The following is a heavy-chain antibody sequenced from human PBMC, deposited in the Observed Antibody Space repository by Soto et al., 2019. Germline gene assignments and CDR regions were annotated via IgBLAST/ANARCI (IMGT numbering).Heavy chain of an antibody. J-gene: IGHJ4*02. CDR3: ARRPDQYYDSSGYYYWFDY. V-gene: IGHV4-59*01. D-gene: IGHD3-22*01. Sequence: PSETLSLTCSVSGGSLRSYYWSWIRQPPGKGLELIGFIFYSGNTNYNPSLKSRVTISVDTSKNHFSLKLSSVTAADTAVYYCARRPDQYYDSSGYYYWFDYWGQGTLVTVSS. CDR2: IFYSGNT. CDR1: GGSLRSYY.